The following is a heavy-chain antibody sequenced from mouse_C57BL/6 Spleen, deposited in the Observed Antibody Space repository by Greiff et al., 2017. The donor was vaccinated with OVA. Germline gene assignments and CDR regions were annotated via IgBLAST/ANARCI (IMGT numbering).Heavy chain of an antibody. CDR2: IDPSDSYT. D-gene: IGHD1-1*01. J-gene: IGHJ3*01. V-gene: IGHV1-69*01. CDR3: ARDGSSPFAY. CDR1: GYTFTSYW. Sequence: QFQLQQPGAELVMPGASVKLSCKASGYTFTSYWMHWVKQRPGQGLEWIGEIDPSDSYTNYNQKFKGKSTLTVDKSSSTAYMQLSSLTSEDSAVYYCARDGSSPFAYWGQGTLVTVSA.